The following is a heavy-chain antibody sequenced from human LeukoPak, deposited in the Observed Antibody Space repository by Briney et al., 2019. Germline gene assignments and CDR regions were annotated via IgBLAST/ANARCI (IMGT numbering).Heavy chain of an antibody. CDR2: INHSGST. CDR1: GGSFSGYY. Sequence: SETLSLTCAVYGGSFSGYYWSWIRQPPGKGLEWIGEINHSGSTNYNPSLKSRVTISVDTSKNQFSLKLSSVTAADTAVYYCARGRVYYYYMDVWGKGTTVTVSS. CDR3: ARGRVYYYYMDV. V-gene: IGHV4-34*01. J-gene: IGHJ6*03.